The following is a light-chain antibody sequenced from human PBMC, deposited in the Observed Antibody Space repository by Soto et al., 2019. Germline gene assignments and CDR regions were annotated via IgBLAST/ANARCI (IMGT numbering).Light chain of an antibody. CDR1: SSDVGGCNC. J-gene: IGLJ2*01. CDR2: DVS. Sequence: QSALTQPASVSRSPGQSITVSCTGTSSDVGGCNCVSWYQQHPGKAPKLMIYDVSNRPSGVSDRFSGTKSGNMASLTISGLQAEDEADFYCSSYTSTNTSVVFGGGTKLTVL. V-gene: IGLV2-14*03. CDR3: SSYTSTNTSVV.